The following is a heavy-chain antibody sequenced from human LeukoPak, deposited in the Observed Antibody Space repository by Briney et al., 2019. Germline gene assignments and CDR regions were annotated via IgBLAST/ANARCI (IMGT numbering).Heavy chain of an antibody. V-gene: IGHV4-59*01. CDR3: ARSVEGYCRGGSCYSYSYYMDV. Sequence: SETLSLTCTVSGGSISSYYWSWIRQPPGKGLEWIGYIYYSGSTNYNPSLKSRVPISVDTSKNQFSLKLSSVTAADPAVYYCARSVEGYCRGGSCYSYSYYMDVWGKGTTVTVSS. CDR1: GGSISSYY. J-gene: IGHJ6*03. D-gene: IGHD2-15*01. CDR2: IYYSGST.